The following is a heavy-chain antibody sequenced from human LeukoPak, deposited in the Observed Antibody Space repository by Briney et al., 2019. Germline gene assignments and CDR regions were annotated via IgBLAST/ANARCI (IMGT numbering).Heavy chain of an antibody. V-gene: IGHV4-61*02. CDR1: GGSISSGSYY. CDR2: IYTSGST. Sequence: SETLSLTCTVSGGSISSGSYYWSWIRQPAGEGLEWIGRIYTSGSTNYNPSLKSRVTISVDTSKNQFSLKLSSVTAADTAVYYCARARLGYCSGGSCYSTSYDAFDIWGQGTMVTVSS. J-gene: IGHJ3*02. CDR3: ARARLGYCSGGSCYSTSYDAFDI. D-gene: IGHD2-15*01.